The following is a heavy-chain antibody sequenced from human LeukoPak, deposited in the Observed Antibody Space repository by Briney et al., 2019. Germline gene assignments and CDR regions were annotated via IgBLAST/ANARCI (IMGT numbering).Heavy chain of an antibody. J-gene: IGHJ6*03. D-gene: IGHD1-1*01. CDR1: GFTFSSYS. CDR2: ISSSSSYI. CDR3: ARADNDVGYYYYYYYMDV. Sequence: GGSLRLSCAASGFTFSSYSMNWVRQAPGKGLEWVSSISSSSSYIYYADSVKGRFTISRDNAKNSLYLQMNSLRAEDTALYYCARADNDVGYYYYYYYMDVWGKGTTVTVSS. V-gene: IGHV3-21*04.